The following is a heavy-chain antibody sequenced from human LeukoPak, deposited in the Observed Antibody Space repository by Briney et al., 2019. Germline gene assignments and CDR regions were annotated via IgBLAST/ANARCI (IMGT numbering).Heavy chain of an antibody. D-gene: IGHD3-9*01. CDR3: ARSEHDILTGSHTDSFDY. V-gene: IGHV1-18*01. Sequence: ASVKVSCKASGYTFSSYGISWVRQAPGQGLEWMGWISAYNGNTNYAQNLQGRVTMTTDTSTSTAYMELSSLRSEDTAVYYCARSEHDILTGSHTDSFDYWGQGTLVTVSS. J-gene: IGHJ4*02. CDR2: ISAYNGNT. CDR1: GYTFSSYG.